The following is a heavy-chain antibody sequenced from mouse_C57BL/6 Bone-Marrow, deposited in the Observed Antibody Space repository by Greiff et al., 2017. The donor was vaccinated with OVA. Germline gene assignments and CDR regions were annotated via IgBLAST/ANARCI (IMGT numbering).Heavy chain of an antibody. J-gene: IGHJ3*01. CDR1: GYTFTNYW. V-gene: IGHV1-63*01. D-gene: IGHD1-1*01. Sequence: QVQLQQSGAELVRPGTSVKMSCKASGYTFTNYWIGWAKQRPGHGLEWIGDIYPGGGYTNYNEKFKGKATLTADKSSSTAYMQFSRLTSEDSAIYNSARSYHGSSSFAYWGQGTLVTVSA. CDR3: ARSYHGSSSFAY. CDR2: IYPGGGYT.